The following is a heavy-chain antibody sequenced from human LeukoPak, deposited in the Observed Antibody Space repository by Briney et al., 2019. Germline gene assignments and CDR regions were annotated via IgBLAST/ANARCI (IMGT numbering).Heavy chain of an antibody. Sequence: RSSETLSLTCTVSGGSISSYYWSWIRQPPGKGLEWIGYIYYSGSTNYNPSLKSRVTISVDTSKNQFSLKLSSVTAADTAVYYCARIAAAGTFDYWGQGTLVTVSS. V-gene: IGHV4-59*12. J-gene: IGHJ4*02. CDR2: IYYSGST. D-gene: IGHD6-13*01. CDR3: ARIAAAGTFDY. CDR1: GGSISSYY.